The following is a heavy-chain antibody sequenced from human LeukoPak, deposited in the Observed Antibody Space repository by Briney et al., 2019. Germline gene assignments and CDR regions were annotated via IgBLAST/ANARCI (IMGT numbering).Heavy chain of an antibody. V-gene: IGHV4-34*03. CDR1: GGSFSGYY. D-gene: IGHD3-10*02. CDR3: RVASLFHALDY. CDR2: INHSGST. J-gene: IGHJ4*02. Sequence: SETLSLTCAVYGGSFSGYYWTWIRQPPGKGLEWIGEINHSGSTNYNPSLKSRVTISVDTSKNQFSLKLSSVTAADTAVYYCRVASLFHALDYWGQGTLVTVSS.